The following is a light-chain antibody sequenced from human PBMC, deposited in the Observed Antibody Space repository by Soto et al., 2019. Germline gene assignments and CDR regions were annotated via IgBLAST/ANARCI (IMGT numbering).Light chain of an antibody. Sequence: DIQMKQSPTSPAASLRGSVTITCWASQSITTFLNWYQQKPGKAPELLIFGASRLQSGVPSRFSGGGSGTDFTLTISSLQPEDFASYHCQQTFSATWTFGQGTKVDIK. CDR2: GAS. CDR1: QSITTF. J-gene: IGKJ1*01. V-gene: IGKV1-39*01. CDR3: QQTFSATWT.